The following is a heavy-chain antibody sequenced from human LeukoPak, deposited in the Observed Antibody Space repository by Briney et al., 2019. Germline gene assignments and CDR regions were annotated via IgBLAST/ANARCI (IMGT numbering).Heavy chain of an antibody. V-gene: IGHV4-39*01. J-gene: IGHJ3*02. CDR3: ARITDRTIFGEIMHGFDI. CDR1: GDSINNNNYY. Sequence: SETLSLTCTVSGDSINNNNYYWGWIRQPPGKGLEWIGNIYYNGRTYYSPSLKSRGTISVDTSNNQFSLRLSSVTAADTAVYYCARITDRTIFGEIMHGFDIWGQGTPVTVSS. D-gene: IGHD3-3*01. CDR2: IYYNGRT.